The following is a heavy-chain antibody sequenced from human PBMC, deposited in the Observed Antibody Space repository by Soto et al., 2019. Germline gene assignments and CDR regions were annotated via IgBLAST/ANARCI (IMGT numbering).Heavy chain of an antibody. Sequence: ASVKVSCKASGYTFTSYGVSWVRQAPGQGLQWVGWISAYNGDANYAQKLQGRVTMTTDASTSTAYMDLRSLRSDDTAVYYCARDRVIMATVRVGYSGMDVWGQGTTVTVSS. CDR3: ARDRVIMATVRVGYSGMDV. D-gene: IGHD5-12*01. J-gene: IGHJ6*02. CDR1: GYTFTSYG. V-gene: IGHV1-18*01. CDR2: ISAYNGDA.